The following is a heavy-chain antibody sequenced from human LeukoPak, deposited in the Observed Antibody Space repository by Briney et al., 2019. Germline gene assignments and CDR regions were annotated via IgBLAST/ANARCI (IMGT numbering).Heavy chain of an antibody. V-gene: IGHV4-59*12. D-gene: IGHD6-19*01. CDR3: ARGDSSGWYPFDL. Sequence: PSETLSLTCTVSGGSISSYYWSWIRQPPGKGLEWIGYIYYSGSTNYNPSLKSRVTISVDTSKNQFSLKLSSVTAADTAVYYCARGDSSGWYPFDLWGRGTLVTVSS. CDR1: GGSISSYY. J-gene: IGHJ2*01. CDR2: IYYSGST.